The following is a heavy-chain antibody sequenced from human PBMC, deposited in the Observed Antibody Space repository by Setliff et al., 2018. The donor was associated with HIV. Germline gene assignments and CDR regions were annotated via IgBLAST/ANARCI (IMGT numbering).Heavy chain of an antibody. CDR3: AKSSPSIGYISDH. CDR1: GDSINSHY. D-gene: IGHD5-12*01. V-gene: IGHV4-59*11. Sequence: SETLSLTCTVSGDSINSHYWSWFRQTPGKGPEWIGNMYYSGSTDYNPSLKSRATITVATSKKQFSLKLNSVTAADTAVYFCAKSSPSIGYISDHWGQGTLVTVSS. J-gene: IGHJ4*02. CDR2: MYYSGST.